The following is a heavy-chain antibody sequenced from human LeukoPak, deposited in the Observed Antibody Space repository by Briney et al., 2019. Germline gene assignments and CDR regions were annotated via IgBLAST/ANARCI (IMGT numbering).Heavy chain of an antibody. Sequence: GGSLRLSCAASGFTFSSYSMNWVRQAPGKGLEWVANIKQDGSEKYYVDSVKGRFTISRDNAKNSLYLQMNSLRAEDTAVYYCARELYGSGSYYLHGAFDIWGQGTMVTVSS. CDR2: IKQDGSEK. V-gene: IGHV3-7*01. D-gene: IGHD3-10*01. CDR3: ARELYGSGSYYLHGAFDI. J-gene: IGHJ3*02. CDR1: GFTFSSYS.